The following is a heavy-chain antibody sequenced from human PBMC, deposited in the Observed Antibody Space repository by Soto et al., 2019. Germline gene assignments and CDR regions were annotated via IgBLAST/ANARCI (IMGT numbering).Heavy chain of an antibody. CDR3: ARDTLSGDDILTGYSL. J-gene: IGHJ4*02. CDR2: IIPILGIA. Sequence: ASVKVSCKASGGTFSSYAISWVRQAPGQGLEWMGGIIPILGIANYAQKFQGRVTITADKSTSTAYMELSSLRSEDTAVYYCARDTLSGDDILTGYSLWGQGTLVTVSS. CDR1: GGTFSSYA. V-gene: IGHV1-69*10. D-gene: IGHD3-9*01.